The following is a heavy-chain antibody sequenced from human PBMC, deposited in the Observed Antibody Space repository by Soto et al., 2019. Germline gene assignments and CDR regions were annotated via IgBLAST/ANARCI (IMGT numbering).Heavy chain of an antibody. V-gene: IGHV3-23*01. CDR2: IRNSGTTT. D-gene: IGHD1-1*01. J-gene: IGHJ4*02. CDR1: GFSVSSYG. Sequence: EVQLLESGGGLVQPGGSLRLSCAASGFSVSSYGMNWVRQAPGKGLECVSGIRNSGTTTYYADSVKGRFTISRDNSKNTLYLQMNSLRAEDTAVYYCVKDCFGILRLTTPDYWGQGTLVTVSS. CDR3: VKDCFGILRLTTPDY.